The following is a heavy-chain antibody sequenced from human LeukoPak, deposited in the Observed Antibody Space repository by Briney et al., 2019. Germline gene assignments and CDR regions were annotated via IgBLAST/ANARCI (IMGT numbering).Heavy chain of an antibody. D-gene: IGHD2-2*01. V-gene: IGHV3-33*01. CDR3: ARDADIVVVPAESYFDY. CDR2: IWYDGSNK. CDR1: GFTFSSYG. Sequence: GSLRLSCAASGFTFSSYGMHWVRQAPGKGLEWVAVIWYDGSNKYYADSVKGRFTISRDNSKNTLYLQMNSLRAEDTAVYYCARDADIVVVPAESYFDYWGQGTLVTVSS. J-gene: IGHJ4*02.